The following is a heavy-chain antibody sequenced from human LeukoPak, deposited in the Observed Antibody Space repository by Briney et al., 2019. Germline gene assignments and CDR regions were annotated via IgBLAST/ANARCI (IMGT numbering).Heavy chain of an antibody. V-gene: IGHV3-11*06. CDR2: ISSSSSYI. D-gene: IGHD3-22*01. CDR1: GGSISSGGYS. J-gene: IGHJ4*02. CDR3: ASLHYDSSDFPDY. Sequence: LSLTCAVSGGSISSGGYSWSWIRQPPGKGLEWVSFISSSSSYIYYADSVKGRFTISRDNAKNSLYLQMNSLRAEDMAVYYCASLHYDSSDFPDYWGQGTLVTVSS.